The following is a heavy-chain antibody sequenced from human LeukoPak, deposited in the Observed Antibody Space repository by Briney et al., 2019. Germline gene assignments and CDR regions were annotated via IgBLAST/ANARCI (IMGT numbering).Heavy chain of an antibody. CDR2: IYYSGST. V-gene: IGHV4-39*01. CDR3: ARQRSYYDSSGYSPAFDI. J-gene: IGHJ3*02. Sequence: SETLSLTCTVSGGSISSSSYYWGWIRQPPGKGLEWIGSIYYSGSTYYNPSLKSRVTMSVDTSKNQFSLKLSSVTAADTAVYYCARQRSYYDSSGYSPAFDIWGQGTMVTVSS. CDR1: GGSISSSSYY. D-gene: IGHD3-22*01.